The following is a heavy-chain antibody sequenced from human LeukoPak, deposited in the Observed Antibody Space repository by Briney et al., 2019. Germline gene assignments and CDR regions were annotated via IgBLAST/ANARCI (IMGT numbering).Heavy chain of an antibody. CDR1: GFTFSTYA. V-gene: IGHV3-23*01. CDR3: TKGNDFWNVYYDY. J-gene: IGHJ4*02. Sequence: GGSLRLSCAASGFTFSTYAMNWVRQAPGKGLEWVSAISGSGGSTNYADSVKGRFTISRDNSKSTVYLQMSSLRAEDTAVYYCTKGNDFWNVYYDYWGQGTLVTVSS. CDR2: ISGSGGST. D-gene: IGHD3-3*01.